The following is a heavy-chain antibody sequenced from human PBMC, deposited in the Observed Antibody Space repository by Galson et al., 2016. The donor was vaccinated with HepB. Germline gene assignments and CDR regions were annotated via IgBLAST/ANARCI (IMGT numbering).Heavy chain of an antibody. CDR1: GFILTNNY. D-gene: IGHD6-13*01. Sequence: SLRLSCAASGFILTNNYMNWVRQAPGKGLEWVSVISSGGSTYYADSVKGRFTMSRDESKKMLYLQMNNLRAEDTALYYCVRGTLGYLDHWGQGTPVTVSS. J-gene: IGHJ4*02. V-gene: IGHV3-53*01. CDR2: ISSGGST. CDR3: VRGTLGYLDH.